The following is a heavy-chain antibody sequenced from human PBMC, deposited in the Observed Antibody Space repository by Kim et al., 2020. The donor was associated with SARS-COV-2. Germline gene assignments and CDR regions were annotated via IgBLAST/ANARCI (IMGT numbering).Heavy chain of an antibody. Sequence: SVKVSCKASGGTFSSYAISWVRQAPGQGLEWMGRIIPILGIANYAQKFQGRVTITADKSTSTAYMELSSLRSEDTAVYYCARGNSVYAISGQFDPWGQGTLVTVSS. CDR1: GGTFSSYA. J-gene: IGHJ5*02. D-gene: IGHD2-8*01. CDR3: ARGNSVYAISGQFDP. CDR2: IIPILGIA. V-gene: IGHV1-69*04.